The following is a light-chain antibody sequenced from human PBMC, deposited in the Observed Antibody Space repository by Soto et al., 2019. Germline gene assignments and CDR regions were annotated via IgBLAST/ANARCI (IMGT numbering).Light chain of an antibody. J-gene: IGLJ2*01. CDR3: CSYAGSSTYV. Sequence: QSALTQPASVSGYPGQSITISCTGTSSDVGSYNLVSWYQQHPGKAPKLMIYEGSRRPSGVSNRFAASKSGNTASLTISGLQAEDQADYYCCSYAGSSTYVFGGGTKLTVL. V-gene: IGLV2-23*01. CDR1: SSDVGSYNL. CDR2: EGS.